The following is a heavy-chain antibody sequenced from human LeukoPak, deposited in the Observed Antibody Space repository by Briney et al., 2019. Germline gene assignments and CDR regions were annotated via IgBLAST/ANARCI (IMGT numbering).Heavy chain of an antibody. D-gene: IGHD5-18*01. CDR2: ISAYNGNT. J-gene: IGHJ4*02. CDR1: GYTFTSYG. Sequence: ASVEVSCKASGYTFTSYGISWVRQAPGQGLEWMGWISAYNGNTNYAQKLQGRVTMTTDTSTSTAYMELRSLRSDDTAVYYCARSSEQPGYFDYWGQGTLVTVSS. V-gene: IGHV1-18*01. CDR3: ARSSEQPGYFDY.